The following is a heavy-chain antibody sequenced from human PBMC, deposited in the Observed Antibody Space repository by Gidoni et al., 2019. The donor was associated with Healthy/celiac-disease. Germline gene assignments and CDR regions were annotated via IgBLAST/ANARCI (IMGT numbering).Heavy chain of an antibody. J-gene: IGHJ4*02. Sequence: EVQLLESGGGLVQPGGSLRLSCAASGFTFSSYAMSWVRQAPGKGLGWVAAISGSGGSTYYADSVKGRFTISRDNSKNTLYLKMNSLRAEDTAVYYCAKQIGYSSGWVDYWGQGTLVTVSS. CDR3: AKQIGYSSGWVDY. V-gene: IGHV3-23*01. CDR2: ISGSGGST. D-gene: IGHD6-19*01. CDR1: GFTFSSYA.